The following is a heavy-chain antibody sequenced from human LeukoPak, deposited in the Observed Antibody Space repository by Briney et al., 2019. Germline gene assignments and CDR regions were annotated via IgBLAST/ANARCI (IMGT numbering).Heavy chain of an antibody. CDR3: ARIGQQWLVRAFDI. J-gene: IGHJ3*02. Sequence: SQTLSLTCTVSGDSISSGSYYWSWIRQPAGKGLEWIGRIYTSVSTNYNPSLKSRVTISVDTSKNQFSLKLSSVTAADTAVYYCARIGQQWLVRAFDIWGQGTMVTVSS. D-gene: IGHD6-19*01. CDR1: GDSISSGSYY. CDR2: IYTSVST. V-gene: IGHV4-61*02.